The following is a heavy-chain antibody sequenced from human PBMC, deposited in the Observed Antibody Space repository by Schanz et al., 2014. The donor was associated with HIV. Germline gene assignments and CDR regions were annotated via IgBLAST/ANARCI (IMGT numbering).Heavy chain of an antibody. CDR1: GGSISSGGYY. V-gene: IGHV4-31*03. CDR3: ARSYYYDGSPLPLDS. J-gene: IGHJ4*02. CDR2: IYYSGST. Sequence: QVQLQESGPGLVKPSQTLSLTCTVSGGSISSGGYYWSWIRQHPGKGLEWIGYIYYSGSTYYNPSLKRRFTIPVDTPRTQFSRKVSSVTAADTAVYYCARSYYYDGSPLPLDSWGQGTLVTVSS. D-gene: IGHD3-22*01.